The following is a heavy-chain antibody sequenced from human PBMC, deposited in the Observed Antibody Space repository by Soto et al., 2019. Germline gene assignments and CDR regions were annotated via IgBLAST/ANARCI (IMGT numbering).Heavy chain of an antibody. V-gene: IGHV5-51*01. CDR1: GYSFTRYW. CDR3: ARLNGLAAAGSSYHRMDV. D-gene: IGHD6-13*01. J-gene: IGHJ6*02. Sequence: PGESLKISCKGSGYSFTRYWIGWVRQMPGKGLEWMGIIYPGDSDTRYSPSFQGQVTISADKSISTAYLQWSSLKASDTAMYYCARLNGLAAAGSSYHRMDVWGQGTTVTVSS. CDR2: IYPGDSDT.